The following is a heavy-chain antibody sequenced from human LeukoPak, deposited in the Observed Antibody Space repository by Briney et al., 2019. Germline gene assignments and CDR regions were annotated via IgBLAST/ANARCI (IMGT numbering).Heavy chain of an antibody. J-gene: IGHJ4*02. CDR2: ISGSGGST. CDR3: ARDRIMIGGYYFDY. CDR1: GFTFSSYA. V-gene: IGHV3-23*01. D-gene: IGHD3-16*01. Sequence: GGSLRLSCAASGFTFSSYAMSGVRQAPGKGLEWVLAISGSGGSTYYADSVKGRFTISRDNSKNTLYLQMNSLRAEDTAVYYCARDRIMIGGYYFDYWGQGALVTVSS.